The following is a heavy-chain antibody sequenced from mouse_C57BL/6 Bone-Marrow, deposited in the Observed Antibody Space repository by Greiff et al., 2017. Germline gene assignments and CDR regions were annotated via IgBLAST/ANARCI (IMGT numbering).Heavy chain of an antibody. CDR2: IDPENGDT. CDR3: TTDYSNYWYFDV. J-gene: IGHJ1*03. V-gene: IGHV14-4*01. Sequence: VQLQQSGAELVRPGASVKLSCTASGFNIKDDYMHWVKQRPEQGLEWIGWIDPENGDTEYASKFQGKATITADTSSNTAYLQLSSLTSEDTAVYYCTTDYSNYWYFDVWGTGTTVTVSS. D-gene: IGHD2-5*01. CDR1: GFNIKDDY.